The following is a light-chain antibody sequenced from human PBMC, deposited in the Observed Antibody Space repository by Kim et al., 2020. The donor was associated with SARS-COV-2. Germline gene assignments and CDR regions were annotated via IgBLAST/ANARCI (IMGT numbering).Light chain of an antibody. CDR3: QHYGDSAYT. J-gene: IGKJ2*01. CDR2: GAY. CDR1: QSFSSSY. V-gene: IGKV3-20*01. Sequence: LSPGERATLSCMASQSFSSSYLAWYLQKPGQAPRLLIYGAYIRATGIPDRFSGSGSGTDFTLTISSLAPEDFAVYYCQHYGDSAYTFGQGTKLEI.